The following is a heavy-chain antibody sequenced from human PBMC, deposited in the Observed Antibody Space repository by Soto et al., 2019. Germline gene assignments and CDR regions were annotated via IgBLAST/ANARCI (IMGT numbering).Heavy chain of an antibody. CDR3: ARDSDIVVVPAAPNFDY. CDR2: ISAYNGNT. D-gene: IGHD2-2*01. CDR1: GYTFTSYG. V-gene: IGHV1-18*04. Sequence: QVQLVQSGAEVKKPGASVKVSCKASGYTFTSYGISWVRQAPGQGLEWMGWISAYNGNTNYAQKLQGRVTMTTDTPTSTAYKELRSLRSDDTAVYYCARDSDIVVVPAAPNFDYWGQGTLVSVSS. J-gene: IGHJ4*02.